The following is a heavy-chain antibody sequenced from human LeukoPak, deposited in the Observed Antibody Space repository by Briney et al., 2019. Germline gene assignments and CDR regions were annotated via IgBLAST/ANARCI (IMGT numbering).Heavy chain of an antibody. CDR2: IKTDGTST. V-gene: IGHV3-74*01. CDR1: GFTFSSYW. Sequence: AGSLRLSCAASGFTFSSYWMHWVRQAPGKGLVWVSRIKTDGTSTRYADSVEGRFTISRDNAKNTLYLQMNSLRAEDTAVYYCARDRWPSGFDSWGQGTLVTVSS. CDR3: ARDRWPSGFDS. D-gene: IGHD1-14*01. J-gene: IGHJ4*02.